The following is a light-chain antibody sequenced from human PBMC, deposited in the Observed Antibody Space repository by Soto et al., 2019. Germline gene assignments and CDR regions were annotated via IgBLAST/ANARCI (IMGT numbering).Light chain of an antibody. CDR2: GAS. V-gene: IGKV3-20*01. J-gene: IGKJ5*01. CDR3: QQYGSSPLIT. Sequence: EIVLTQSPGTLSLSPGERATLSCRASQSVSSSYLAWYQQKPGQAPRLLIYGASSRATGSPDRFSGSGSGTDFTLTIIRLEPEDFTVYYCQQYGSSPLITFGQGTRLEIK. CDR1: QSVSSSY.